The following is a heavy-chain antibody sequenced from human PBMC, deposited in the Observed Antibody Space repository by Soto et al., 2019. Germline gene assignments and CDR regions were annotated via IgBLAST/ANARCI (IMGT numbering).Heavy chain of an antibody. CDR2: ISVYNGNT. CDR1: GYTFSKYG. D-gene: IGHD5-12*01. V-gene: IGHV1-18*01. CDR3: ARVGRYSGYRQSQLDY. J-gene: IGHJ4*02. Sequence: ASVEVSCKASGYTFSKYGISWVRQAPGQGLEWMGWISVYNGNTNYAQKFQDRVSMTTDTSTSTAYMELRSLTSDDTAVYYCARVGRYSGYRQSQLDYWGQGTLVTGSS.